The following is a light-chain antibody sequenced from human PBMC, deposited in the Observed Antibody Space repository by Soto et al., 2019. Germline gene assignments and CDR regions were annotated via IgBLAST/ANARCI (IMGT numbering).Light chain of an antibody. J-gene: IGKJ5*01. CDR3: QQYGGSPPSIT. V-gene: IGKV3-20*01. Sequence: EIVLTQSPGTLSLSPGERATLSCRARQSVSSTYLAWYQQKPGQAPRLLIYGASSRATGIPDRFSGSGSGTDFTLTISRLEPEDFAVYYCQQYGGSPPSITFGQGTRLEIK. CDR2: GAS. CDR1: QSVSSTY.